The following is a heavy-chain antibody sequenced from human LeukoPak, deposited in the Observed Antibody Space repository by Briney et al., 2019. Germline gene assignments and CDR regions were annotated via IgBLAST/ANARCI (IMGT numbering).Heavy chain of an antibody. J-gene: IGHJ4*02. CDR3: ARGTDYYGSGSHFDY. V-gene: IGHV4-61*02. Sequence: SQTLSLTCTVSGGSISSGSYYWSWIRQPAGKGLEWIGRIYTSGSTNYNPSLKSRVTISVDTSKNQFSLKLSSVTAADTAMYYCARGTDYYGSGSHFDYWGQGTLVTVSS. CDR2: IYTSGST. D-gene: IGHD3-10*01. CDR1: GGSISSGSYY.